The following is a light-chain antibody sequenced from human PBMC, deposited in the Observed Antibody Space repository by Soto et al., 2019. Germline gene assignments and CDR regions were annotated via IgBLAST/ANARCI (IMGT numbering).Light chain of an antibody. CDR2: DAS. V-gene: IGKV1-5*01. CDR1: QNINNW. Sequence: DIQLTQSPSTLSACIGERVTLTCRASQNINNWVAWYQQKPGKAPKFLMYDASILEGGVPSRFSGSGFGTEFSLTISSLQPEDFATYFCQQLNSYPITFGQGTRLEIK. CDR3: QQLNSYPIT. J-gene: IGKJ5*01.